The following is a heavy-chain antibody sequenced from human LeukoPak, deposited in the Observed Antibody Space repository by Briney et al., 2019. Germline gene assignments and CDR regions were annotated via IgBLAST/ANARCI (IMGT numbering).Heavy chain of an antibody. CDR1: GYTFTSYG. V-gene: IGHV1-18*01. Sequence: ASVKVSCKASGYTFTSYGISWVRQAPGQGLEWMGWISAYNGNTNYAQKLQGRVTVTTDTSTSTAYMELRSLRSDDTAVYYCARDISGSYYDAFDIWGQGTMVTVSS. CDR3: ARDISGSYYDAFDI. D-gene: IGHD1-26*01. J-gene: IGHJ3*02. CDR2: ISAYNGNT.